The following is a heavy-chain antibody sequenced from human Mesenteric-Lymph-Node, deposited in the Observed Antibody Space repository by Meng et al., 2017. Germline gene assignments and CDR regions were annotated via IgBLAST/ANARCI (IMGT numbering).Heavy chain of an antibody. CDR1: GFTLSDFF. V-gene: IGHV3-21*01. Sequence: GESLKISCAASGFTLSDFFMTWVRQSPGKGLEWVSSISGKRNHAYYAASLEGRFTISIDNAKNSLNLQVNSLRGDDTAVYYCARAKGFGFGADAYDLWGQGTMVTVSS. CDR3: ARAKGFGFGADAYDL. D-gene: IGHD3-10*01. CDR2: ISGKRNHA. J-gene: IGHJ3*01.